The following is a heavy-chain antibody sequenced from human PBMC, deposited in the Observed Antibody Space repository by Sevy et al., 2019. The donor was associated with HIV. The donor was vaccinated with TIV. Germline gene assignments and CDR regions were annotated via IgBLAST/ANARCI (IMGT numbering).Heavy chain of an antibody. CDR2: INQDGSQK. CDR3: AREFCGGPDY. V-gene: IGHV3-7*01. J-gene: IGHJ4*02. Sequence: GGSLRLSCGASGFTFSTYWMSWVRQAPGKGLEWVANINQDGSQKYYVDSVKGRFTISKDNAKNSLYLQMSSLRAEDTAVYYCAREFCGGPDYWGQGTLVTVSS. CDR1: GFTFSTYW. D-gene: IGHD3-10*01.